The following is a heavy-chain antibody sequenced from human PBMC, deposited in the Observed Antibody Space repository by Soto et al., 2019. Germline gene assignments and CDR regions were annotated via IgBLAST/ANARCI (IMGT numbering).Heavy chain of an antibody. D-gene: IGHD1-26*01. CDR2: IIPIFGTA. Sequence: QVQLVQSGAEVKKPGSSVKVACKASGGTFSSYAISWVRQAPGDGLEWMGVIIPIFGTAYYAQKFQARVTILADESTSTAYLELSSLSSGDTAGYYCARVVSGLRPEEAGAWYFDLWGRGTLVTVSS. V-gene: IGHV1-69*12. J-gene: IGHJ2*01. CDR3: ARVVSGLRPEEAGAWYFDL. CDR1: GGTFSSYA.